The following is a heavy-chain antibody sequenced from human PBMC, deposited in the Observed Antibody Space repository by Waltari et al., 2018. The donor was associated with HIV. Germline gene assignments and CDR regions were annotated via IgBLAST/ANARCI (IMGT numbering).Heavy chain of an antibody. CDR1: GLTFRCYW. D-gene: IGHD4-17*01. CDR3: ARENTMTYYDALDI. J-gene: IGHJ3*02. V-gene: IGHV3-74*01. CDR2: ISSDGSTT. Sequence: EVQLVESGGGLVQPGGSLRLACAASGLTFRCYWMHWVRQAPGKGLLWVSCISSDGSTTNYADSVKGRLTISRDNAKNTLYLQMNSLRADDTAVYYCARENTMTYYDALDIWGQGTMVTVSS.